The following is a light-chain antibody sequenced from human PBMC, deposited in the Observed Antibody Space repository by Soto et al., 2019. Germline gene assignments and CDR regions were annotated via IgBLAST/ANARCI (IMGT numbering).Light chain of an antibody. CDR2: GAS. Sequence: EIVLTQSPGTLSLSPGERATLSCRASQSVSSSYLAWYQQKPGQAPRLLIYGASSRATGIPDRFSGSGSGTDFTLTFSRLEPEDFAVYYCQQYGSSPESFGQGTKVDIK. CDR3: QQYGSSPES. CDR1: QSVSSSY. V-gene: IGKV3-20*01. J-gene: IGKJ1*01.